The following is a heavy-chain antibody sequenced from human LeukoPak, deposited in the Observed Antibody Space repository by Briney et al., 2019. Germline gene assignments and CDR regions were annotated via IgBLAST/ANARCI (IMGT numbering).Heavy chain of an antibody. Sequence: PSETLSLTCTVSGGSISSYFWIWIRQPPGKGLEWIGYIYYSGNTNSNPSLKSRVTISVDTSKNRFSLKLRSVTAADTAVYYCAREESPYFYYYYMDVWGKGTTVTVSS. D-gene: IGHD2/OR15-2a*01. V-gene: IGHV4-59*01. CDR3: AREESPYFYYYYMDV. CDR1: GGSISSYF. J-gene: IGHJ6*03. CDR2: IYYSGNT.